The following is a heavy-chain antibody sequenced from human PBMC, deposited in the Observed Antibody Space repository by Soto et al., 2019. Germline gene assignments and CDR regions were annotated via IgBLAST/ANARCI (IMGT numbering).Heavy chain of an antibody. J-gene: IGHJ3*02. D-gene: IGHD6-19*01. Sequence: GGSLRLSCAASGFTFTRYSMNWVRQAPGKGLEWVSSISSGGVSIYYADSVKGRFTISRDNAKNSLYLQMNSLRDEDTAVYYCARDRRGVAGTARAFDTWGQGTMVTVSS. CDR1: GFTFTRYS. V-gene: IGHV3-48*02. CDR2: ISSGGVSI. CDR3: ARDRRGVAGTARAFDT.